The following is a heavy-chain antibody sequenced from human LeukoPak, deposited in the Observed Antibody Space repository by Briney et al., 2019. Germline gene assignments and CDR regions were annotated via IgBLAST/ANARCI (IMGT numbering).Heavy chain of an antibody. CDR2: IIPIFGTA. CDR1: GGTFSSYA. D-gene: IGHD4-23*01. CDR3: RILYGGSYYFDY. Sequence: SVKVSCKASGGTFSSYAISWVRQAPGQGLEWMGGIIPIFGTANYAQKFQGRVTITADESTSTAYMELSSLRSEDTAVYYCRILYGGSYYFDYWGQGTLVTVSS. J-gene: IGHJ4*02. V-gene: IGHV1-69*13.